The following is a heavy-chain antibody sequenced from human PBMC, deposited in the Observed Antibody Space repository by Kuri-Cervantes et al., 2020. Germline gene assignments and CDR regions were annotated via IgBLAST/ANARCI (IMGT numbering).Heavy chain of an antibody. Sequence: GESLKISCAASGFTFSSYGMHWVRQAPGKGLEWVAVIWYDGSNKYYADSVKVRFTISRDNSKNTLYLQMNSLRAEDTAVYYCARGGLLPVPIWFDPWGQGTLVTVSS. CDR3: ARGGLLPVPIWFDP. D-gene: IGHD6-19*01. CDR1: GFTFSSYG. V-gene: IGHV3-33*01. J-gene: IGHJ5*02. CDR2: IWYDGSNK.